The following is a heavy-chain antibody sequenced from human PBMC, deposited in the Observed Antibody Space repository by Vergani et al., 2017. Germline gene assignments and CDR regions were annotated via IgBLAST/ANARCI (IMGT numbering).Heavy chain of an antibody. CDR3: ARGPPYYDSSGYSGYFRWRWPYYFDD. CDR2: ISPIFGTA. Sequence: QVQLVQSGAEVKKPGSSVKVSCKASGGTFSSYAISWVRQAPGQGLEWMGGISPIFGTANYAQKFQGRVTITADESTRTAYMELSSLRSEETAVYYCARGPPYYDSSGYSGYFRWRWPYYFDDWGQGTLVTVAS. D-gene: IGHD3-22*01. V-gene: IGHV1-69*01. CDR1: GGTFSSYA. J-gene: IGHJ4*02.